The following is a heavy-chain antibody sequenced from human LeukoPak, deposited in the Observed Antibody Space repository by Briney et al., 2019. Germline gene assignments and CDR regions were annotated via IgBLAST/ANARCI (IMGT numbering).Heavy chain of an antibody. Sequence: PAETLSPTCTLSDASATGYYWSWIRPPAGNGLEWIGRSYNNGSTNSNPSLKSRVTMSVDASKNQLSLRLKSVAAADTAVYFCARDNGSGDYVFFDLWGQGTRVIVSS. D-gene: IGHD4-17*01. V-gene: IGHV4-4*07. CDR2: SYNNGST. CDR3: ARDNGSGDYVFFDL. CDR1: DASATGYY. J-gene: IGHJ4*02.